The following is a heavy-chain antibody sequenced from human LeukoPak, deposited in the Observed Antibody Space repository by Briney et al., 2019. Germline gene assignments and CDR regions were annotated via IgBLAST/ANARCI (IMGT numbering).Heavy chain of an antibody. J-gene: IGHJ4*02. CDR2: ISPSSSYI. CDR1: GFTFSSYS. Sequence: PGGSLRLSCAASGFTFSSYSMNWVRQAPGKGLEWVSSISPSSSYIYYTDSVRGRFTISRDNSKNSLYLQMNSLRAEDTAVYYCARTNPYDSSGYYDYWGQGTLVTVSS. D-gene: IGHD3-22*01. V-gene: IGHV3-21*01. CDR3: ARTNPYDSSGYYDY.